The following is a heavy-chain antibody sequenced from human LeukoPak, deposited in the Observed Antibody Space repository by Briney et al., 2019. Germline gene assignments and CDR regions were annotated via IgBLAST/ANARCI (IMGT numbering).Heavy chain of an antibody. J-gene: IGHJ4*02. CDR2: INPNSGGT. Sequence: GASVKVSCKASGYSFTGYYLHWVRQAPGQGLEWLGWINPNSGGTNYAPKFQGRVTLTRDTSITTAHMELSGLTSDDTAVYYCARGGEWYYGSSRYRLFDHWGQGTLVTVSS. CDR1: GYSFTGYY. D-gene: IGHD3-22*01. V-gene: IGHV1-2*02. CDR3: ARGGEWYYGSSRYRLFDH.